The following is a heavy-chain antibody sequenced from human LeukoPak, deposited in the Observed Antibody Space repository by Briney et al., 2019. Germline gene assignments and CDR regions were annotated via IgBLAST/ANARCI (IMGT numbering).Heavy chain of an antibody. CDR3: ARVLRYCSGGNCYSGGLGYMDV. V-gene: IGHV3-30*03. Sequence: GGSLRLSCAASGFTFRSYGMHWVRQAPGKGLEWVAVISYDGSNKYYADSVKGRFTISRDNSKNTLYLQMNSLRAEDTAVYYCARVLRYCSGGNCYSGGLGYMDVWGKGTTVTISS. J-gene: IGHJ6*03. D-gene: IGHD2-15*01. CDR1: GFTFRSYG. CDR2: ISYDGSNK.